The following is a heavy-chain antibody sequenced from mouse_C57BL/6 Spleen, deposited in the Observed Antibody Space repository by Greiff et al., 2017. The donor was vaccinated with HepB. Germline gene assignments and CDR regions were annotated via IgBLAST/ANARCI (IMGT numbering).Heavy chain of an antibody. D-gene: IGHD1-1*01. CDR2: IHPNSGST. Sequence: VQLQQPGAELVKPGASVKLSCKASGYTFTSYWMHWVKQRPGQGLEWIGMIHPNSGSTNYNEKFKSKATLTVDKSSSTAYMQLSSLTSEDSAVYYCARCDYYGSSPFDYWGEGTTLTVSS. V-gene: IGHV1-64*01. CDR1: GYTFTSYW. CDR3: ARCDYYGSSPFDY. J-gene: IGHJ2*01.